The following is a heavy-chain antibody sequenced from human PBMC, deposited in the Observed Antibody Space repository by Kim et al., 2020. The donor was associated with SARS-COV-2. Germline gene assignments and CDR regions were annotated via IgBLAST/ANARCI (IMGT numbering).Heavy chain of an antibody. V-gene: IGHV3-23*01. CDR3: AKGVECSGLITTCFDH. Sequence: SMKSRFTISRDNSMNTLYMQMNSLRAEVTAVYYCAKGVECSGLITTCFDHWGQGTLVTVSS. J-gene: IGHJ4*02. D-gene: IGHD2-15*01.